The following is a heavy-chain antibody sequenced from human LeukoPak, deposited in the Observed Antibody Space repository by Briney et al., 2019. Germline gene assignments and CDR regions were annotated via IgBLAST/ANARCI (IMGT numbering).Heavy chain of an antibody. D-gene: IGHD1-26*01. J-gene: IGHJ4*02. Sequence: PGGSLRLSCAASGFTFSSYAMARVRQAPGKGLEWVSGISVSGTTYYADSVKGRATISRDNSKNTLYLQMNSLRAEDTAVYYCAKDSGSYYFDYWGQGTLVTVSS. V-gene: IGHV3-23*01. CDR1: GFTFSSYA. CDR3: AKDSGSYYFDY. CDR2: ISVSGTT.